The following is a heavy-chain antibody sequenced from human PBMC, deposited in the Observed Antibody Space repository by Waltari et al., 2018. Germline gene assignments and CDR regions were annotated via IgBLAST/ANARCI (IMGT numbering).Heavy chain of an antibody. Sequence: EVHLVESGGGLVQPGGSLRLSCAVSGFNVCRKYMSWVRQAPGKGLEWISVIYSGDTTDDADSVRGRFTRSRDNSRNTLFLQMDSLRAEDTAMYYCAREKPTSDDVWSGREYYFDYWGQGTLVTVSS. D-gene: IGHD3-3*01. V-gene: IGHV3-66*02. CDR2: IYSGDTT. CDR3: AREKPTSDDVWSGREYYFDY. CDR1: GFNVCRKY. J-gene: IGHJ4*02.